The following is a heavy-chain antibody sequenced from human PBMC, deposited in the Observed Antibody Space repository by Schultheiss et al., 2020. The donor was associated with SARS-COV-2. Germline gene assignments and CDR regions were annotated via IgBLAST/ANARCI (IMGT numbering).Heavy chain of an antibody. CDR2: IIPILGIA. D-gene: IGHD6-13*01. CDR1: GGTFSSYA. V-gene: IGHV1-69*04. CDR3: AREPDLHGYSSSWPDY. J-gene: IGHJ4*02. Sequence: SVKVSCKASGGTFSSYAISWVRQAPGQGLEWMGRIIPILGIANYAQKFQGRVTITADKSTSTAYMELSSLRSEDTAVYYCAREPDLHGYSSSWPDYWGQGTLVTVSS.